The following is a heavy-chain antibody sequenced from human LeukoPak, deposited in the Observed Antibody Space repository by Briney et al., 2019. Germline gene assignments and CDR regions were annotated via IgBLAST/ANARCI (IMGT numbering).Heavy chain of an antibody. J-gene: IGHJ4*02. CDR3: ARDLGVQGNIDY. D-gene: IGHD2-8*01. V-gene: IGHV1-46*03. Sequence: ASVKVSCKVSGYTFTSYHMHWVRQAPGQGLEWMGIINPSGGSTSYAQKFQGRVTMTRDTSTSTVYMELSSLRSEDTAVYYCARDLGVQGNIDYWGQGTLVTVSS. CDR2: INPSGGST. CDR1: GYTFTSYH.